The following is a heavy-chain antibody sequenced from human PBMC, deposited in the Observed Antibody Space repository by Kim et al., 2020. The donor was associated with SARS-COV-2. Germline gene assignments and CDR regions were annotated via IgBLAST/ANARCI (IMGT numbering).Heavy chain of an antibody. J-gene: IGHJ6*02. CDR3: ARDRAVYGGDCPGDV. D-gene: IGHD2-21*02. Sequence: QKFQSRVTTTRDTSTSTVYMELSSLRSEDTAVYYCARDRAVYGGDCPGDVWGQGTTVTVSS. V-gene: IGHV1-46*01.